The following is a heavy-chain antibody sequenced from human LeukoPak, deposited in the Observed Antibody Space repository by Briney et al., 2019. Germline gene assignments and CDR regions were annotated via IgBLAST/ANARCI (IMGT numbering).Heavy chain of an antibody. J-gene: IGHJ4*02. CDR2: ISSDGRYI. CDR1: GFTFSRNA. D-gene: IGHD6-6*01. V-gene: IGHV3-23*01. CDR3: ATVMGSSPSTAYFAY. Sequence: PGGSLRLSCGGSGFTFSRNAINWVRHTPGKGLEWLSAISSDGRYIYYTDSVKGRFTTSRDNSRNTVYLQMNGLRVEDTAVYSCATVMGSSPSTAYFAYWGQGTLVTVSS.